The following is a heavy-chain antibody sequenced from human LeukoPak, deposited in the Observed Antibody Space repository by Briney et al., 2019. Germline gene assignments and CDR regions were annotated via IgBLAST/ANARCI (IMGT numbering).Heavy chain of an antibody. V-gene: IGHV3-23*01. CDR2: ISSIDGST. D-gene: IGHD2-15*01. CDR1: GFTFSSYG. J-gene: IGHJ3*02. CDR3: AREGHSSGRCGNFDI. Sequence: GGSLRLSCAASGFTFSSYGMSWVRQAPGKGLEWVSGISSIDGSTYYADSVKGRFTVSRDNSKNTLYLQMGSLRVEDMAVYYCAREGHSSGRCGNFDIWGQGTMVTVSP.